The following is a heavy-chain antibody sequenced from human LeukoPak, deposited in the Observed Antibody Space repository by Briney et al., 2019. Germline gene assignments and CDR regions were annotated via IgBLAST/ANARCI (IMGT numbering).Heavy chain of an antibody. CDR1: GFTLSIYR. D-gene: IGHD3-10*01. CDR3: ARGRRGFGEFDFDY. V-gene: IGHV3-7*01. Sequence: AGGSLRLSCAASGFTLSIYRMCWVRQAPGKGLEWLANIKQDGSEKNYVDSVKGRFTISRDNAKNSLHLQMNSLRAEDTAVYYCARGRRGFGEFDFDYWGQGTLVTVSS. CDR2: IKQDGSEK. J-gene: IGHJ4*02.